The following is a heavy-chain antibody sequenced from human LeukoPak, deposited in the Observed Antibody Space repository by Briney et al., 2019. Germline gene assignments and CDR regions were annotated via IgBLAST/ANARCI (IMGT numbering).Heavy chain of an antibody. CDR1: GFTFSSYA. D-gene: IGHD1-26*01. CDR2: ITGSGGST. Sequence: QPGGSLRLSCAASGFTFSSYAMSWVRQAPGKGLEWVSAITGSGGSTYYADSVKGRFTISRDNSENTLYLQMNSLRAEDTAVYYSAKGQWELAAGDYFDYWGQGTLVTVSS. J-gene: IGHJ4*02. V-gene: IGHV3-23*01. CDR3: AKGQWELAAGDYFDY.